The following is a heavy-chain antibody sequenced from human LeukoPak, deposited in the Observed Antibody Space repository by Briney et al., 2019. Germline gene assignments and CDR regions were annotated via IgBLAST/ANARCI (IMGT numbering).Heavy chain of an antibody. CDR1: GFTFSSYA. CDR2: ISRSGTET. V-gene: IGHV3-23*01. Sequence: GGSLRLSCAASGFTFSSYAMSWVRQAPGKGLEWVSVISRSGTETYHADSVRGRFTISRDNAKNTLYLQMNSLRAEDTAVYYCAKKSPDSSGNPAYDWGQGTLVTVSS. CDR3: AKKSPDSSGNPAYD. D-gene: IGHD4-23*01. J-gene: IGHJ4*02.